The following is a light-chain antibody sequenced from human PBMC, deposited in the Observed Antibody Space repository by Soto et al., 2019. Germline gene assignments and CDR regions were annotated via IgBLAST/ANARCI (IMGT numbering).Light chain of an antibody. Sequence: EIVVTQSPTTLSVSPGGRSNLSCRASQSVSRNLDWYQQKPGKAPRLLIYGASRRATGIPDRLSGSASGTDFTLTISRMQTEDFAVYFCQQYSDLPMTFGQGTRLEIK. CDR2: GAS. CDR1: QSVSRN. CDR3: QQYSDLPMT. J-gene: IGKJ5*01. V-gene: IGKV3D-15*02.